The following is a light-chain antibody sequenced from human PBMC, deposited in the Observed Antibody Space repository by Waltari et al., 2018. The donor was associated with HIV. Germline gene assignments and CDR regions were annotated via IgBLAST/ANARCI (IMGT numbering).Light chain of an antibody. Sequence: SVLTPPTSASGTPGQRVTIPWSGSTHNIRSHYVFLYQHPPGTAPTLLIHRNNQRPSGVPDRFSGSTSGTSASLAISGLRSEDEAEYYCVAWDDSLGGVVFGGGTKVAVL. V-gene: IGLV1-47*01. J-gene: IGLJ2*01. CDR1: THNIRSHY. CDR2: RNN. CDR3: VAWDDSLGGVV.